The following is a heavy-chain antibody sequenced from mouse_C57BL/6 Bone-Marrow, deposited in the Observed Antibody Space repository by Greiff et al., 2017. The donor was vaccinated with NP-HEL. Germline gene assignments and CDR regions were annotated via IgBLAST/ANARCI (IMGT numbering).Heavy chain of an antibody. V-gene: IGHV1-82*01. D-gene: IGHD6-5*01. Sequence: QVQLQQSGPELVKPGASVKISCKASGYAFSSSWMNWVKQRPGKGLEWIGRIYPGDGDTNYNGKFKGKATLTADKSSSTAYMQLSSLTSEDSAVYFCARAYEFAYGGQGTLVTVSA. CDR1: GYAFSSSW. CDR2: IYPGDGDT. CDR3: ARAYEFAY. J-gene: IGHJ3*01.